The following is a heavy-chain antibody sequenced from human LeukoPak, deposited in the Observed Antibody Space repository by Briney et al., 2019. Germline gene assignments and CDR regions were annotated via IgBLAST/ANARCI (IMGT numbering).Heavy chain of an antibody. J-gene: IGHJ4*02. CDR1: GGSISSSSYY. Sequence: PSGTLSLTCTVSGGSISSSSYYWGWIRQPPGKGLEWIGSIYYSGSTYYNPSLKSRITISLDTSKNQFSLKLSSVTAADTAVYYCARDKTFEVVNYFDCWGQGCLVTV. CDR2: IYYSGST. D-gene: IGHD3-3*01. CDR3: ARDKTFEVVNYFDC. V-gene: IGHV4-39*07.